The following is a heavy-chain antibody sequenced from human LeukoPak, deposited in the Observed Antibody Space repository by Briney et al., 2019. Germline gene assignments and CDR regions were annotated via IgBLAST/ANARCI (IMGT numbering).Heavy chain of an antibody. CDR3: VRGPYSYDSSGAFDI. D-gene: IGHD3-22*01. CDR1: GGSISSSSYY. V-gene: IGHV4-39*07. J-gene: IGHJ3*02. Sequence: PSETLSLTCTVSGGSISSSSYYWGWTRQPPGKGLEWIGSIYYSGSTYYNPSLKSRVTISVDTSKNQFSLKLSSVTAADTAVYFCVRGPYSYDSSGAFDIWGQGTMVTVSS. CDR2: IYYSGST.